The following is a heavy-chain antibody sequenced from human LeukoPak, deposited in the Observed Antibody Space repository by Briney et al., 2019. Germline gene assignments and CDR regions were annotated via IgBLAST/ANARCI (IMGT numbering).Heavy chain of an antibody. J-gene: IGHJ6*03. CDR3: ARGPTMVRGVRYYYYYYMDV. V-gene: IGHV1-18*01. CDR2: ISAYNGNT. CDR1: GYTFTSYG. D-gene: IGHD3-10*01. Sequence: ASVKVSCKASGYTFTSYGISWVRQAPGQGLEWMGWISAYNGNTNYAQKLQGRVTMTTDTSTSTAYMELRSLRSDDTAVYYCARGPTMVRGVRYYYYYYMDVWGKGTTVTVSS.